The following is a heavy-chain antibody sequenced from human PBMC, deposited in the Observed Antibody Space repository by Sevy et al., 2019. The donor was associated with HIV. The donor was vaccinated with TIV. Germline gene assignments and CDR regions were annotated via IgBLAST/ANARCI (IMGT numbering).Heavy chain of an antibody. CDR3: ARVQYTIDH. J-gene: IGHJ4*02. Sequence: GGSLRLSCAASGFTFSSSWMSWVRQAPGKGLEWVANIKHDESEKYYVDSVKGRFTISRENAKNLLYLQMNSLTAQDTAMYYCARVQYTIDHWGQGTLVTVSS. CDR1: GFTFSSSW. CDR2: IKHDESEK. D-gene: IGHD1-26*01. V-gene: IGHV3-7*01.